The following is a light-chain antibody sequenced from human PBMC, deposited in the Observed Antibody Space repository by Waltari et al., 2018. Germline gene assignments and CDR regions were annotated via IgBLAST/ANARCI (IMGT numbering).Light chain of an antibody. Sequence: QSVLTQPASVSGSPGQSITISCTGTSSDVATYNLVSWYQQHPGKAPRLMIYEDTERPSGVSNRFSGSKSGTTASLTISGLQAEDGADYYCCSYAGNKIMIFGGGTKLTVL. CDR3: CSYAGNKIMI. CDR2: EDT. V-gene: IGLV2-23*01. CDR1: SSDVATYNL. J-gene: IGLJ2*01.